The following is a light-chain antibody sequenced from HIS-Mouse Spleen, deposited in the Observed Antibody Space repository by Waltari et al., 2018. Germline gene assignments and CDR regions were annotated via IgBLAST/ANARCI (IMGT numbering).Light chain of an antibody. V-gene: IGKV3-11*01. CDR1: QSVSSY. J-gene: IGKJ2*01. CDR2: DAS. CDR3: QQRSNWPL. Sequence: DIVLTQSPATLSLSPGDRATLSCRASQSVSSYLAWYQQKPGQAPRLLIYDASNRATGIPARFSGSGSGTDFTLTISSLEPEDFAVYYCQQRSNWPLFGQGTKLEIK.